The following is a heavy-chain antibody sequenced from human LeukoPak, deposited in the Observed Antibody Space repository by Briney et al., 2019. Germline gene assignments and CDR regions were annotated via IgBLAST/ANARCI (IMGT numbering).Heavy chain of an antibody. J-gene: IGHJ4*02. Sequence: ASVKVSGKASGYTFTGYYMHWVRQAPGQGLEWMGWINPNSGGTNYAQKFQGRVTMTRDTSISTAYMELSRLRSDDTAVYYCARAGGYYDSSGLPWGQGTLVTVSS. CDR2: INPNSGGT. CDR3: ARAGGYYDSSGLP. CDR1: GYTFTGYY. V-gene: IGHV1-2*02. D-gene: IGHD3-22*01.